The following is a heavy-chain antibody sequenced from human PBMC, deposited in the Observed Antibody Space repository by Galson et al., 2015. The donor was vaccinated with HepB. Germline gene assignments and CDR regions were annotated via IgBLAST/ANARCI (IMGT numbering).Heavy chain of an antibody. Sequence: SLRLSCAASGFTFGSYTMNWVRQAPGKGLEWVASISSSTNYIYYADSVKGRFTISRDNANNSLFLQVNSLRAEDTAVYYCARDPIGVRPDPYYFDYWGQGTLVTVSS. CDR1: GFTFGSYT. V-gene: IGHV3-21*01. D-gene: IGHD6-6*01. CDR2: ISSSTNYI. J-gene: IGHJ4*02. CDR3: ARDPIGVRPDPYYFDY.